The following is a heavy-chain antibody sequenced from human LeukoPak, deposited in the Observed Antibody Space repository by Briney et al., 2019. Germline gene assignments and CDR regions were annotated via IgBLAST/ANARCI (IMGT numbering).Heavy chain of an antibody. Sequence: SGGSLRLSCAASGFTVSSNYMSWVRQAPGKGLEWVSYISSSGSTIYYADSVKGRFTISRDNAKNSLYLQMNSLRAEDTAVYYCASLGGYSGPGYWGQGTLVTVSS. J-gene: IGHJ4*02. D-gene: IGHD5-12*01. CDR2: ISSSGSTI. CDR3: ASLGGYSGPGY. CDR1: GFTVSSNY. V-gene: IGHV3-11*01.